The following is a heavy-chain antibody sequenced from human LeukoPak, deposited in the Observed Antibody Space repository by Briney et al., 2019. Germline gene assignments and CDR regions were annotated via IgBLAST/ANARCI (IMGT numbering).Heavy chain of an antibody. CDR2: IKPDGSAN. D-gene: IGHD3-22*01. V-gene: IGHV3-7*01. CDR3: ARLGDSSGYYDF. CDR1: GFTFSLYE. Sequence: GGSLRLTCAASGFTFSLYEMCWVRQAPWKGLEWVANIKPDGSANYYVDSVKGRFTTSRDNAKNSLYLQMNSLRAEDTAVYYCARLGDSSGYYDFWGQGALVTVSS. J-gene: IGHJ4*02.